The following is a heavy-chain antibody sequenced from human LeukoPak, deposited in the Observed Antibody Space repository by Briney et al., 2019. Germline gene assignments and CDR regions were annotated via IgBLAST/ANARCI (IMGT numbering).Heavy chain of an antibody. D-gene: IGHD3-3*01. CDR2: INHSGST. J-gene: IGHJ4*02. CDR1: GGSFSGCY. Sequence: PSETLSLTCAVYGGSFSGCYWSWIRQPPGKGLEWIGEINHSGSTNYNPSLKSRVTISVDTSKNQFSLKLSSVTAADTAVYYCARGPLIDDFWSGYYNGAPYYYFDYWGQGTLVTVSS. CDR3: ARGPLIDDFWSGYYNGAPYYYFDY. V-gene: IGHV4-34*01.